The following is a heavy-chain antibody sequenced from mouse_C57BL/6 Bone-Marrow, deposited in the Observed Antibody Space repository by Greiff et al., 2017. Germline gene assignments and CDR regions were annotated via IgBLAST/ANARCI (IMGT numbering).Heavy chain of an antibody. Sequence: EVHLVESGGDLVKPGGSLKLSCAASGFTFSSYGMSWVRQTPDTRLEWVATISSGGSYTYYPDSVKGRFTISSDNAKNTLYLQMSSLKSEDTAMYYCARLQLGPWFAYWGQGTLVTVSA. D-gene: IGHD4-1*02. CDR2: ISSGGSYT. CDR3: ARLQLGPWFAY. V-gene: IGHV5-6*01. J-gene: IGHJ3*01. CDR1: GFTFSSYG.